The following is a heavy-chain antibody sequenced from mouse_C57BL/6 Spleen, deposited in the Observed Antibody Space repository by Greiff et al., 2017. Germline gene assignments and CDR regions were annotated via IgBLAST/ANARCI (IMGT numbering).Heavy chain of an antibody. D-gene: IGHD1-1*01. CDR2: IHPNSGST. CDR1: GYTFTSYW. Sequence: QVQLQQPGAELVKPGASVKLSCKASGYTFTSYWMHWVKQRPGQGLEWIGMIHPNSGSTNYNAKFKSKATLTVDKSSSTAYMQLSSLTSEDSAVYYCAGDCGSSYGYWGQGTTLTVSA. J-gene: IGHJ2*01. V-gene: IGHV1-64*01. CDR3: AGDCGSSYGY.